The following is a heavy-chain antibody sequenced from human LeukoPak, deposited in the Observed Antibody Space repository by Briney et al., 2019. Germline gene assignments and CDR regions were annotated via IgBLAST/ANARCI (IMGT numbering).Heavy chain of an antibody. Sequence: GRSLRLSCAASGFTFSSYAMHWVRQAPGKGLEWVAVISYDGSNKYYADSVKGRFTISRDNSKNTLYLQMNSLRAEDTAVYYCARDGGVYYYGSGSYYYYWGQGTPVTVSS. V-gene: IGHV3-30*04. CDR3: ARDGGVYYYGSGSYYYY. D-gene: IGHD3-10*01. J-gene: IGHJ4*02. CDR1: GFTFSSYA. CDR2: ISYDGSNK.